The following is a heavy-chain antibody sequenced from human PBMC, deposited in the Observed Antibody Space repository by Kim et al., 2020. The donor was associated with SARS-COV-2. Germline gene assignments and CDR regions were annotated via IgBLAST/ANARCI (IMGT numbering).Heavy chain of an antibody. CDR2: ISMTGST. CDR1: GFTFSDYY. CDR3: ARGGIRSYGYPWFDH. D-gene: IGHD5-18*01. V-gene: IGHV3-11*01. J-gene: IGHJ5*02. Sequence: GGSLRLSCAASGFTFSDYYLAWIRQAPGKGLEWVSYISMTGSTFYADSLKGRFAISRDIAKNSLDLQMNSPRVDDTAVYYCARGGIRSYGYPWFDHWGQG.